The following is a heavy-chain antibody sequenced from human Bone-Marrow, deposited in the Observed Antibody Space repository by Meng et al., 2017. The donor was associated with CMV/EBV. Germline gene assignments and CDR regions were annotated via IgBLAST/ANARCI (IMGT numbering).Heavy chain of an antibody. J-gene: IGHJ5*02. Sequence: SETLSLTCAVYGGSFSGYWWSWIRQPPGKGLEWIGVINHSGSTNYNPSLKSRVTISVDTSKNQFPLKLSSVNAADTAVYCCARGRRGFIVVVPAAIGHNRFDPWGQGTLVTVSS. CDR3: ARGRRGFIVVVPAAIGHNRFDP. CDR2: INHSGST. V-gene: IGHV4-34*01. D-gene: IGHD2-2*02. CDR1: GGSFSGYW.